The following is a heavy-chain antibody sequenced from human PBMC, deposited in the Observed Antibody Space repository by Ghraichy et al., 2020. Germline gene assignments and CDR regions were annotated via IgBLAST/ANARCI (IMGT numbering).Heavy chain of an antibody. CDR2: IYSGGNT. J-gene: IGHJ3*02. V-gene: IGHV3-66*01. CDR3: AKGYCSSASCRGAFDI. D-gene: IGHD2-2*01. Sequence: GGSLRLSCAASGFTVSSTYMSWVRQAPGKGLECVSVIYSGGNTYYADSVKGRFTISRDSAENTLYLQMSSLRAEDTAVYYCAKGYCSSASCRGAFDIWGQGTMVTGSS. CDR1: GFTVSSTY.